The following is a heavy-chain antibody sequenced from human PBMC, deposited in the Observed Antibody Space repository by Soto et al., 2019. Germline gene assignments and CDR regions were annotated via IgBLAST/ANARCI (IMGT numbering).Heavy chain of an antibody. D-gene: IGHD3-22*01. CDR1: GFTFNRYA. Sequence: GSLRLSCTASGFTFNRYAMGWVRQAPGKGLQWVAGISASGGSTYYGPSVKGRFTISRDSSKNTLHLQIDSLRGEDTAIYYCAKATTYSYDTGAFDFWGHGTMVTVSS. V-gene: IGHV3-23*01. CDR3: AKATTYSYDTGAFDF. CDR2: ISASGGST. J-gene: IGHJ3*01.